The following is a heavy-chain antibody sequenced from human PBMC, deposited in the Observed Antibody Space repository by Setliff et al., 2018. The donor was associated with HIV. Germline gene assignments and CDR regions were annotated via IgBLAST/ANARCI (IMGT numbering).Heavy chain of an antibody. V-gene: IGHV4-39*07. CDR1: GGSISDNKYY. D-gene: IGHD3-22*01. J-gene: IGHJ3*02. CDR3: ARILLYDSSAYFVNAFDI. CDR2: IYYSGST. Sequence: PSETLSLTCSVSGGSISDNKYYWGWIRQPPGKGLEWIGHIYYSGSTNYNPSLKSRVTLSVDTSKNQFSLKMNSVTAADTAVYYCARILLYDSSAYFVNAFDIWGQGTVVTVSS.